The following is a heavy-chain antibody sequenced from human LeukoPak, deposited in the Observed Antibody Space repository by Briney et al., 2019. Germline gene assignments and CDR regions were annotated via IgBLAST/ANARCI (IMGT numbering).Heavy chain of an antibody. Sequence: PSETVSLTCTVSGGSIRSYYWSWIRQPPGKGLEWIGYIYYSGSTNSNPSLKSRVTISVDTSKNQFSLKVSSVTAADTAVYYCARVLTPGYCSGGTCSYFDYWGQGTLVTVSS. D-gene: IGHD2-15*01. CDR3: ARVLTPGYCSGGTCSYFDY. J-gene: IGHJ4*02. CDR2: IYYSGST. CDR1: GGSIRSYY. V-gene: IGHV4-59*01.